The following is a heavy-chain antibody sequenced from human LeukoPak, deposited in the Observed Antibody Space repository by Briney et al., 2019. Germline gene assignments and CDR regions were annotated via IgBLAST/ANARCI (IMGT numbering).Heavy chain of an antibody. V-gene: IGHV3-30*04. CDR2: ISYDGSNK. CDR1: GFTFSSYA. Sequence: PGGSLRLSCAASGFTFSSYAMHWVRQAPGKGLEGVAVISYDGSNKYYADSMKGRFTISRDNSKNTLYLQMNSLRAEDTAVYYCARDYLPLGYSSGWIYYYYGMDVWGKGTTVTVSS. J-gene: IGHJ6*04. D-gene: IGHD6-19*01. CDR3: ARDYLPLGYSSGWIYYYYGMDV.